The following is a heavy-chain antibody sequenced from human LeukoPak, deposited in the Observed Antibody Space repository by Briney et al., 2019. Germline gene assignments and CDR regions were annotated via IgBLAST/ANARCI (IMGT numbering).Heavy chain of an antibody. D-gene: IGHD5-18*01. J-gene: IGHJ4*02. Sequence: SETLSLTCAVYGGSFSGYYWSWIRQPPGKGLEWIGEINHSGSTNYNPSLKSRVTISVDTSKNQFSLKLSSVTAADTAVYYCAGQTDTAMGDFDYWGQGTLVTVSS. CDR2: INHSGST. CDR3: AGQTDTAMGDFDY. V-gene: IGHV4-34*01. CDR1: GGSFSGYY.